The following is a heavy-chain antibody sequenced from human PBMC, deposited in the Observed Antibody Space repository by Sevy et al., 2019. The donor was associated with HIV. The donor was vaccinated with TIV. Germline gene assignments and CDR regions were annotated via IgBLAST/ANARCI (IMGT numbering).Heavy chain of an antibody. CDR2: IIPIFATV. Sequence: ASVKVSCKASGGTFSQFPISWVRQAPGQGLEWMGGIIPIFATVEYAQKFRGRVTITADESTSTGYMELSSLRSDDTAVYYCARGDNAMDRPKFPSIYHYDMDVWGQGTTVTVSS. CDR3: ARGDNAMDRPKFPSIYHYDMDV. J-gene: IGHJ6*02. D-gene: IGHD5-18*01. V-gene: IGHV1-69*13. CDR1: GGTFSQFP.